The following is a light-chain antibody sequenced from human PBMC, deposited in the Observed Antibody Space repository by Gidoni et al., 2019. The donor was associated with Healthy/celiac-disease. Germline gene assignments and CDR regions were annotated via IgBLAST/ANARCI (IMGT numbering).Light chain of an antibody. J-gene: IGKJ1*01. CDR2: GAS. CDR1: QRVSRSY. V-gene: IGKV3-20*01. Sequence: IVLTHSPGTLSLSPVERATLSCRASQRVSRSYLAGYQQKPGQAPRLLIYGASSRATGIPDRFSGSGSGTDFTLTISRLEPEDFAVYYCQQYGSSPVTFGQGTKVEIK. CDR3: QQYGSSPVT.